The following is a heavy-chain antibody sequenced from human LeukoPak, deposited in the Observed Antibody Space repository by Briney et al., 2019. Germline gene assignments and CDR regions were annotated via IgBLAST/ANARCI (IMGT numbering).Heavy chain of an antibody. D-gene: IGHD3-22*01. Sequence: SGPTLVNPTQTLTLTCTFSGFSRSTSGVGVGWVRQPPGKALGWLTLIYWNDDKRYSPSLKSRITITKDTSKNKVVLTMTNMDPVYTATYYCSHKAYDSSGYYVLDAFDIWGQGTMVTVSS. CDR3: SHKAYDSSGYYVLDAFDI. J-gene: IGHJ3*02. CDR1: GFSRSTSGVG. V-gene: IGHV2-5*01. CDR2: IYWNDDK.